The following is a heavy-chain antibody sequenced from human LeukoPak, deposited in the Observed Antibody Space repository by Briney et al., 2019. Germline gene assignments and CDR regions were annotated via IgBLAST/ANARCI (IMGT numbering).Heavy chain of an antibody. CDR3: ARGGDTIGSIRSPFDI. J-gene: IGHJ3*02. CDR1: GFTVSDNY. Sequence: AGSLRLSCAASGFTVSDNYTSWVRQAPGKGLEWVSAISGGGSTYYADSVKGRFIISRDNSKNTVYLQLNSLRAEDTAVYYCARGGDTIGSIRSPFDIWGQGTMVTVSS. CDR2: ISGGGST. D-gene: IGHD3-22*01. V-gene: IGHV3-53*01.